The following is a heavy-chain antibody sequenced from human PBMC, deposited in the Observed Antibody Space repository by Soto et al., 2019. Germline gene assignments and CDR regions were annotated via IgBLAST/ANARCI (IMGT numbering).Heavy chain of an antibody. D-gene: IGHD3-10*01. CDR3: ARDTLRFGYYYYYGMDV. CDR1: GGTFSSYA. Sequence: QVQLVQSGAEVKKPGSSVKVSCKASGGTFSSYAISGVRQAPGQGLEWMGGIIPIFGTANYAQKFQGRVTITADESTSTAYMELSSLRSEDTAVYYCARDTLRFGYYYYYGMDVWGQGTTGTVSS. J-gene: IGHJ6*02. CDR2: IIPIFGTA. V-gene: IGHV1-69*01.